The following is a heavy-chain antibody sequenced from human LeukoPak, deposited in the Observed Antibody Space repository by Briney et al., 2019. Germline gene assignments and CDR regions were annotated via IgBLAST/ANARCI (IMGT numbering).Heavy chain of an antibody. CDR1: GGSISGSSYY. D-gene: IGHD4-17*01. CDR3: ASGDLRHRNFDY. CDR2: IYYSGST. V-gene: IGHV4-39*07. Sequence: SETLSLTCTVSGGSISGSSYYWGWIRQPPGKRLEWIGSIYYSGSTNYNPSLKSRVTISVDTSKNQFSLKLSSVTAADTAVYYCASGDLRHRNFDYWGQGTLVTVSS. J-gene: IGHJ4*02.